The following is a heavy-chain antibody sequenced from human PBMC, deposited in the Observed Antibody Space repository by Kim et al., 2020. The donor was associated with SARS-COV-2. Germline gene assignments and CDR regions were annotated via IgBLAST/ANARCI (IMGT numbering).Heavy chain of an antibody. D-gene: IGHD4-17*01. V-gene: IGHV3-23*01. J-gene: IGHJ6*02. Sequence: GRFTISRDNSKNTLYLQMNSLRAEDTAVYYCAKSDYGYRQSYYYYGMDVWGQGTTVTVSS. CDR3: AKSDYGYRQSYYYYGMDV.